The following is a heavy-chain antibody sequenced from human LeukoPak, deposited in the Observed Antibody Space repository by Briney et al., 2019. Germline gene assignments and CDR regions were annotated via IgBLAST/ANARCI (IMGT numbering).Heavy chain of an antibody. D-gene: IGHD2-15*01. CDR2: IRADGSEK. J-gene: IGHJ3*02. CDR1: GFTFSGYW. Sequence: GGSLRLSCAASGFTFSGYWMGWVRQAPGKGLEWVANIRADGSEKYSVDSVKGRFTISRDNAKNSLYLQMNSLRAEDTAVYYCARCGNGIFLDIWGQGTMVTVSS. V-gene: IGHV3-7*03. CDR3: ARCGNGIFLDI.